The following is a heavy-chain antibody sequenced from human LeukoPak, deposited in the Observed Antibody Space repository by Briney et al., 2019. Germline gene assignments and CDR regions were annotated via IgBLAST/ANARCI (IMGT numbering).Heavy chain of an antibody. CDR1: GFTFSNAW. CDR3: TTEITMIVVVSTPFDY. V-gene: IGHV3-15*01. CDR2: IKSKTDGGTT. Sequence: GGSLRLSCAASGFTFSNAWMSWVRQAPGKGLEWVGRIKSKTDGGTTDYAAPVKGRFTISRDDSKNTLYLQMNSLKTEDTAVYYCTTEITMIVVVSTPFDYWGQGTLVTVSS. J-gene: IGHJ4*02. D-gene: IGHD3-22*01.